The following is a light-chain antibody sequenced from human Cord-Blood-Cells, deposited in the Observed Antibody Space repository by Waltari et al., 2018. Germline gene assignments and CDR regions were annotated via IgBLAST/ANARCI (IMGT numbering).Light chain of an antibody. CDR3: CSYAGSSTFVV. Sequence: QPALTQPASVSGSSGQSITISCTGTSSDVGSYNLVSLYQQHPGKAPKLMIYEVSKRPAGVSNRFSGSKSGNTASLTISGLQAEDEADYYCCSYAGSSTFVVFGGGTKLTVL. J-gene: IGLJ2*01. CDR1: SSDVGSYNL. V-gene: IGLV2-23*02. CDR2: EVS.